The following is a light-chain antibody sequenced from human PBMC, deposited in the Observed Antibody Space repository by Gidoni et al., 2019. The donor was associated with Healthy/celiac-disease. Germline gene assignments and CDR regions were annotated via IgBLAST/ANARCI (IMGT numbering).Light chain of an antibody. Sequence: SYELTQPPSVSVSPGQTASINCSGDNLGDKYACRYQQTPGQSPVLVIYPDSKRPSGIPERFSGSNSGNTATLPISGTQAMDGADYYCQAWDSSTEGYVFGTGTKVTVL. CDR1: NLGDKY. V-gene: IGLV3-1*01. J-gene: IGLJ1*01. CDR2: PDS. CDR3: QAWDSSTEGYV.